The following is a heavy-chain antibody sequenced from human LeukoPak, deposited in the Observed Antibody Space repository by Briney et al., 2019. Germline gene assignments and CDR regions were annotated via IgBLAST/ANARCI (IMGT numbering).Heavy chain of an antibody. CDR2: IIPIFGTA. Sequence: ASVKVSCKASGGTFSSYAISWVRQAPGQGLEWMGGIIPIFGTANYAQKFQGRVTITADESTSTAYMELSSLRSEDTAVYYCARSSGYYYTYDYWGQGTLVTVSS. CDR1: GGTFSSYA. CDR3: ARSSGYYYTYDY. V-gene: IGHV1-69*13. D-gene: IGHD3-22*01. J-gene: IGHJ4*02.